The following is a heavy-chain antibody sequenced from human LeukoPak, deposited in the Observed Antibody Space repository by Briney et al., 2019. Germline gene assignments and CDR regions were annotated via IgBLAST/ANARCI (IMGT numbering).Heavy chain of an antibody. Sequence: GGSLRLPCAPSGFTFISYAMSWVRQAPGKGLEWVSAISGSGGSTYYADSVKGRFTISRDNSKNTLYLQMNSLRAEDTAVYYCAKNYYGSGSTLDYWGQGTLVTVSS. CDR3: AKNYYGSGSTLDY. CDR2: ISGSGGST. CDR1: GFTFISYA. J-gene: IGHJ4*02. D-gene: IGHD3-10*01. V-gene: IGHV3-23*01.